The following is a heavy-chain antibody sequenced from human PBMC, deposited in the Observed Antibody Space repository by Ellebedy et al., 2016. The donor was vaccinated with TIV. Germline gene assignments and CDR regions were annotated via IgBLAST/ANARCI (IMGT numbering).Heavy chain of an antibody. D-gene: IGHD1-14*01. J-gene: IGHJ2*01. CDR3: ARLMQSRDRSHWYFDL. V-gene: IGHV4-4*07. Sequence: GSLRPSXTVPGASFSSYYWSWIRQSAGKGLEWIGRIFMNGSNSYNPSLKSRVTMSVDASKTQLSLNLSSVTAADTAVYFCARLMQSRDRSHWYFDLWGRGTLVTVSS. CDR2: IFMNGSN. CDR1: GASFSSYY.